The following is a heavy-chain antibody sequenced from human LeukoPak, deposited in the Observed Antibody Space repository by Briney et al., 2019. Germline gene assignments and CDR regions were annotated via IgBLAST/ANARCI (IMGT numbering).Heavy chain of an antibody. Sequence: GGSLRLSGAASGFTFSSYAMHWVRQAPGKGLEWVAVISYDGSNKYYADSVKGRFTISRDNSKNPLYLQMNSLRAEDTAVYYCAREVLIVVVPAALGYFDPWGQGTLVTVSS. D-gene: IGHD2-2*01. CDR2: ISYDGSNK. V-gene: IGHV3-30-3*01. CDR3: AREVLIVVVPAALGYFDP. J-gene: IGHJ5*02. CDR1: GFTFSSYA.